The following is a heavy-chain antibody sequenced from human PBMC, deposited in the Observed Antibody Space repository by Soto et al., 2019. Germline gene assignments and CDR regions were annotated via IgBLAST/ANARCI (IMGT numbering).Heavy chain of an antibody. J-gene: IGHJ4*02. V-gene: IGHV1-18*04. CDR1: GYTFTSYG. Sequence: QVQLVQSGAEVKKPGASVKVSCKASGYTFTSYGISWVRQAPGQGLEWMGWISAYNGNTNYAQKLQGRVTMTTDTSTSTADMELRSLRSDDTAVYYCARDRELSFLQQSTGDYWGQGTLVTVSS. CDR2: ISAYNGNT. D-gene: IGHD3-16*02. CDR3: ARDRELSFLQQSTGDY.